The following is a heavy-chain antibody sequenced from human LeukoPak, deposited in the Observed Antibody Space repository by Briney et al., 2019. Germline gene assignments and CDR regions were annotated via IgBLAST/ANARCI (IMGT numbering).Heavy chain of an antibody. J-gene: IGHJ4*02. CDR3: ARDHAAAGTFDY. D-gene: IGHD6-13*01. V-gene: IGHV3-30-3*01. Sequence: GGSLRLSCAASGFTFSSYAMHWVRQAPGKGLEWVAVISYDGSNKYYADSVKGRFTISRDNSKNTPYLQMNSLRAEDTAVYYCARDHAAAGTFDYWGQGTLVTVSS. CDR1: GFTFSSYA. CDR2: ISYDGSNK.